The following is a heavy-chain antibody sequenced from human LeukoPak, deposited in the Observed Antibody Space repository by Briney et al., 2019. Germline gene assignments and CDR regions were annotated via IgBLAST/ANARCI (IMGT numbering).Heavy chain of an antibody. CDR3: ATFRSSWYGYDASDN. CDR2: IIPIFGTA. V-gene: IGHV1-69*05. CDR1: GGTFSSYA. Sequence: SVKVSCKASGGTFSSYAISWVRQAPGQGLEWMGGIIPIFGTANYAQKFQGRVTITTDESTSTAYMELSSLRSEDTAVYYCATFRSSWYGYDASDNWGQGTMVTVSS. D-gene: IGHD6-13*01. J-gene: IGHJ3*02.